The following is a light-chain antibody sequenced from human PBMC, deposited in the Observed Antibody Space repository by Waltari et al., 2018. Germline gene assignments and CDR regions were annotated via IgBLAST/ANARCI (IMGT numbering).Light chain of an antibody. CDR2: TAS. J-gene: IGKJ2*01. CDR3: LQAYSFPRT. V-gene: IGKV1-12*01. CDR1: QVMSGL. Sequence: TCRAGQVMSGLLAWYQQRPGIAPKLLIFTASTLQSGVPSRFSGSGSGTEFTLIITTLQPEDFATYFCLQAYSFPRTFGQGTKLEIK.